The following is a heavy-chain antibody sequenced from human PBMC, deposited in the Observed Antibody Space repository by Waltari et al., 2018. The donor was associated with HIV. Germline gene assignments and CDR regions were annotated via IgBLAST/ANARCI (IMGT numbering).Heavy chain of an antibody. CDR2: ISWNSGTI. J-gene: IGHJ4*02. Sequence: EVQLVVSGGGLVQPGSSLRLSCAASGFTFDDYGMHWVRQAPGKGLEWVSGISWNSGTIDYAASVKGRFTISRDNAKNSLFLQMNSLRVEDTALYYCAKDYYDSSGYSDWGQGTLVTVSS. V-gene: IGHV3-9*01. CDR3: AKDYYDSSGYSD. CDR1: GFTFDDYG. D-gene: IGHD3-22*01.